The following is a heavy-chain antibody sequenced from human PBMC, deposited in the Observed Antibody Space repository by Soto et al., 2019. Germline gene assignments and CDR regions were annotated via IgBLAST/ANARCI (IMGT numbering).Heavy chain of an antibody. V-gene: IGHV5-51*01. D-gene: IGHD3-9*01. CDR2: IYPGDSDT. J-gene: IGHJ6*02. CDR1: GYSFTSYW. Sequence: GESLKISCKGSGYSFTSYWIGWVRQMPGKGLEWMGIIYPGDSDTRYSPSFQGQVTISADKSISTAYLQWSSLKASDTAMYYCARHAYYDIFTAYIPVGYYYYGMDVWGQGTTVTDS. CDR3: ARHAYYDIFTAYIPVGYYYYGMDV.